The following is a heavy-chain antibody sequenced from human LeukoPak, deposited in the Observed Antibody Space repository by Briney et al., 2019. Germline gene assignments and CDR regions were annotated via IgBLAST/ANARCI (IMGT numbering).Heavy chain of an antibody. CDR2: ICYSGST. D-gene: IGHD6-6*01. CDR3: ARQLAARYYYYYGMDV. Sequence: SETLSLTCTVSGGSISSYYWSWIRQPPGKGLEWIGYICYSGSTNYNPSLKSRVTISVDTSKNQFSLKLSSVTAADTAVYYCARQLAARYYYYYGMDVWGQGTTVTVSS. J-gene: IGHJ6*02. CDR1: GGSISSYY. V-gene: IGHV4-59*08.